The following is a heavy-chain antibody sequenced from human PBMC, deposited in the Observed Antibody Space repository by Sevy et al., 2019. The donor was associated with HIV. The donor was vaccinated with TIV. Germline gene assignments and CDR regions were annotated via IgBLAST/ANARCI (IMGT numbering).Heavy chain of an antibody. Sequence: GESLKISCKGSGYSFTSYWIGWVRQMPGKGLGWMGIIYPGDSDTGYSPSFHGKVTISADKSISTAYLQWSGLKASDTAMYYCARRAAGFDIWGQGTMVTVSS. CDR2: IYPGDSDT. V-gene: IGHV5-51*01. J-gene: IGHJ3*02. D-gene: IGHD6-25*01. CDR3: ARRAAGFDI. CDR1: GYSFTSYW.